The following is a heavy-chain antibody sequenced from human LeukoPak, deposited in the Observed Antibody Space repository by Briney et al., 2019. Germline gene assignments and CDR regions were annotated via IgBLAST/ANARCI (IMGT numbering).Heavy chain of an antibody. V-gene: IGHV1-18*01. J-gene: IGHJ4*02. Sequence: GASVKVSCKASGYTFTTYGISWVRQAPGQGLEWMGWISAYSGSTNYAQNLQGRVTMTTDTSTSTAYMEPRSPRSDDTAVYYCARHYGGTFFDYWGQGTLVTVSS. D-gene: IGHD4-23*01. CDR1: GYTFTTYG. CDR3: ARHYGGTFFDY. CDR2: ISAYSGST.